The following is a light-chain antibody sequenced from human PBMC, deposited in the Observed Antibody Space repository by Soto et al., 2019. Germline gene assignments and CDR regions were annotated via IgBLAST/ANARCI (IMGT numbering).Light chain of an antibody. CDR2: GAS. V-gene: IGKV3-15*01. CDR1: QSVSSN. J-gene: IGKJ4*01. CDR3: QQYNNWPLT. Sequence: EIVITQSPATLSVSPGERATLSCRASQSVSSNLAWYQQKPGQAPRLLIYGASTRATGIPARFSGSGSGTEFTLTISSLQSEDSAVYYCQQYNNWPLTFGGGTKWIS.